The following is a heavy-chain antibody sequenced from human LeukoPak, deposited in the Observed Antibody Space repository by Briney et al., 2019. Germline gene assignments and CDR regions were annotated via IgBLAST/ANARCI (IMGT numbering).Heavy chain of an antibody. CDR2: IYYSGST. D-gene: IGHD2-2*02. J-gene: IGHJ3*02. CDR1: GGSISSYY. V-gene: IGHV4-59*01. CDR3: ARDWSYCSSTSCYTYAFDI. Sequence: SETLSLTCTVSGGSISSYYWSWIRQPPGKGLEWIGYIYYSGSTNYNPSLKSRVTMSVDTSKNQFSLKLSSVTAADTAVYYCARDWSYCSSTSCYTYAFDIWGQGTMVTVSS.